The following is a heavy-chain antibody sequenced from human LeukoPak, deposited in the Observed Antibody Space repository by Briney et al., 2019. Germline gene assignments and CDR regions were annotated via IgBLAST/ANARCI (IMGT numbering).Heavy chain of an antibody. CDR1: GFTFSSYW. Sequence: GGSLRLSCAASGFTFSSYWMHWVRQAPGKGLVWVSRINSDGSSTSYADSVKGRFTISRDNAKNTLYLQMNSLRAEDTAVYYCARDYPPITMIVVADAFDIWGQGTMVTVSS. D-gene: IGHD3-22*01. CDR3: ARDYPPITMIVVADAFDI. J-gene: IGHJ3*02. V-gene: IGHV3-74*01. CDR2: INSDGSST.